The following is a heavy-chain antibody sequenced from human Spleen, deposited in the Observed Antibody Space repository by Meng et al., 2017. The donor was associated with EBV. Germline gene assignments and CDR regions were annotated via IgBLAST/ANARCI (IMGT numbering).Heavy chain of an antibody. CDR2: INVFNENT. CDR1: AYIFTGYA. J-gene: IGHJ5*02. V-gene: IGHV1-3*01. CDR3: ARGRSSGWERFRVDL. Sequence: QALLVRAGGEVEKPGASVRVFCKVPAYIFTGYAFHWVRQAPGQRIDWMGWINVFNENTLYSQNLQGRVTIIKDTSVNTVYMELSGLTSEDTAVYYCARGRSSGWERFRVDLWGQGTLVTVSS. D-gene: IGHD1-26*01.